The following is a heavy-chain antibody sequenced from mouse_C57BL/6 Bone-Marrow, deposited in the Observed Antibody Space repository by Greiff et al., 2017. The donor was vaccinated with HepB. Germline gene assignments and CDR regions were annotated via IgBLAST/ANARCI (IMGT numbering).Heavy chain of an antibody. D-gene: IGHD1-1*01. V-gene: IGHV1-19*01. CDR2: INPYNGGT. Sequence: DVKLQESGPVLVKPGASVKMSCKASGYTFTDYYMNWVKQSHGKSLEWIGVINPYNGGTSYNQKFKGKATLTVDKSSSTAYMELNSLTSEDSAVYYCARNGLGGSSPYYAMDYWGQGTSVTVSS. J-gene: IGHJ4*01. CDR1: GYTFTDYY. CDR3: ARNGLGGSSPYYAMDY.